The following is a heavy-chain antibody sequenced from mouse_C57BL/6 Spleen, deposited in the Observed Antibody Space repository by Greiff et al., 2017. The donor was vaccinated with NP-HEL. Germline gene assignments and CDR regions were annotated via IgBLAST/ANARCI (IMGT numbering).Heavy chain of an antibody. J-gene: IGHJ2*01. CDR3: ARQLGDYDRGSFFDY. CDR1: GFTFSSYG. D-gene: IGHD2-4*01. Sequence: EVMLVESGGDLVKPGGSLKLSCAASGFTFSSYGMSWVRQTPDKRLEWVATISSGGSYPYYPDSVKGRFTISRDNAKNTLYLQMSSLKSEDTAMYYCARQLGDYDRGSFFDYWGQGTTLTVSS. V-gene: IGHV5-6*01. CDR2: ISSGGSYP.